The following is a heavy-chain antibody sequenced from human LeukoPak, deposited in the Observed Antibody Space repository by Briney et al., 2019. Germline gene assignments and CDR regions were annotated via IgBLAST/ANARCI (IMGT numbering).Heavy chain of an antibody. CDR2: ISSSSSTI. D-gene: IGHD3-3*01. CDR1: GFTFSTSA. V-gene: IGHV3-48*01. Sequence: GGSLRLSCTTSGFTFSTSAMNWVRQAPGKGLEWVSYISSSSSTIYYADSVKGRFTISRDNAKNSLYLQMNSLRAEDTAVYYCARGSKTIFGVVGLDYWGQGTLVTVSS. J-gene: IGHJ4*02. CDR3: ARGSKTIFGVVGLDY.